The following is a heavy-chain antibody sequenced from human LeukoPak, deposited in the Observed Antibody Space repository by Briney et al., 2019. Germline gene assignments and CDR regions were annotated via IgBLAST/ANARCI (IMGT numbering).Heavy chain of an antibody. J-gene: IGHJ5*02. CDR3: ARGPQQQLVPDWFDP. D-gene: IGHD6-13*01. CDR2: IYYSGST. V-gene: IGHV4-39*07. Sequence: PSETLSLTCTVSGGSISSYYWSWIRQPPGKGLEWIGSIYYSGSTYYNPSLKSRVTISVDTSKNQFSLKLSSVTAADTAVYYCARGPQQQLVPDWFDPWGQGTLVTVSS. CDR1: GGSISSYY.